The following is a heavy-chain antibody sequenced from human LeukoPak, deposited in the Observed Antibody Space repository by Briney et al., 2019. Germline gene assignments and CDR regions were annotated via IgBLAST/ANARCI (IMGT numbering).Heavy chain of an antibody. Sequence: PGGSLRLSCAASGFTFSSYVMHWVRQATGKGLEWVSAIGTAGETYYPGSVKGRFTISRENAKNSLYLQMNSLRAGDTAVYYCARARGTMVRGVITYYYYYYGMDVWGQGTTVTVSS. CDR1: GFTFSSYV. CDR3: ARARGTMVRGVITYYYYYYGMDV. V-gene: IGHV3-13*01. D-gene: IGHD3-10*01. CDR2: IGTAGET. J-gene: IGHJ6*02.